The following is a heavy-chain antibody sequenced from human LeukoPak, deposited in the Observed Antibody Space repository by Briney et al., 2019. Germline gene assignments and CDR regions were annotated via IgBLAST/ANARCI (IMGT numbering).Heavy chain of an antibody. CDR2: ISYDGSNK. J-gene: IGHJ4*02. D-gene: IGHD2-15*01. V-gene: IGHV3-30*01. CDR1: GFTFSNYN. Sequence: GRPLRLSCAASGFTFSNYNMHWVRQAPGKGPEWVAVISYDGSNKYSADSVKGRFTISRDNSKNTLYLQMNNLRAEDSAIYYCARDQGVVVVDTTPDYFDYWGQGTLVTVSS. CDR3: ARDQGVVVVDTTPDYFDY.